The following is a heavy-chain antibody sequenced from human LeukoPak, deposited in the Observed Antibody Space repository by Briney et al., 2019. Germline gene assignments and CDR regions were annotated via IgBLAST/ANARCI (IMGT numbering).Heavy chain of an antibody. J-gene: IGHJ4*02. V-gene: IGHV3-23*01. CDR3: AKGTRGYSGYNSLPHFDY. CDR2: ISGSGGST. D-gene: IGHD5-12*01. Sequence: GGSLRLSCAASGITFSSYAMIWVRQAPGKGLEWVSAISGSGGSTYYAGSVKGRFTISRDNSKNTLYLQMNSLRADDTAVYYCAKGTRGYSGYNSLPHFDYWGQGTLVTVSS. CDR1: GITFSSYA.